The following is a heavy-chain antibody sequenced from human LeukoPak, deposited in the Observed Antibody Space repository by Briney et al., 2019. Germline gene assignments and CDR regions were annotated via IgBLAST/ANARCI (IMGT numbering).Heavy chain of an antibody. CDR2: IYYSGST. CDR3: ARGRLYSSGWFDAFDI. D-gene: IGHD6-19*01. V-gene: IGHV4-59*01. J-gene: IGHJ3*02. Sequence: SETLSPTCTVSGGSISSYYWSWIRQPPGKGLEWIGYIYYSGSTNYNPSLKSRVTISVDTSKNQFSLKLSSVTAADTAVYYCARGRLYSSGWFDAFDIWGQGTMVTVSS. CDR1: GGSISSYY.